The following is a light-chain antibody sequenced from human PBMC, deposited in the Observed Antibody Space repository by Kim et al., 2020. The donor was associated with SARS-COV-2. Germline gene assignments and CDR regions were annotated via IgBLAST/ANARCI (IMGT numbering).Light chain of an antibody. CDR1: QSVSSY. J-gene: IGKJ4*01. V-gene: IGKV3-11*01. CDR3: QQRSNWPLT. Sequence: LSPRERATLSCRAIQSVSSYLACYQQKPVQAPRLLIYDASHRATGIPARFSGSGSGTDFTLTISSLEPEDFAVYYCQQRSNWPLTFVGGTKVDIK. CDR2: DAS.